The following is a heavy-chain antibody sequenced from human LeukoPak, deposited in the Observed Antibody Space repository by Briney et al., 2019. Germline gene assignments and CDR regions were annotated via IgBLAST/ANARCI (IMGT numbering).Heavy chain of an antibody. V-gene: IGHV3-23*01. Sequence: GGSLRLSCAASGFTFSTYGMSWVRQAPGKGLEWVSTVSPTGDSTYYTDSVEGRFTISRDNSKNTVYLQMSSLRAEDTAVFYCAKRASGYYFDSWGQGTLVTVSS. CDR2: VSPTGDST. CDR3: AKRASGYYFDS. J-gene: IGHJ4*02. D-gene: IGHD5-12*01. CDR1: GFTFSTYG.